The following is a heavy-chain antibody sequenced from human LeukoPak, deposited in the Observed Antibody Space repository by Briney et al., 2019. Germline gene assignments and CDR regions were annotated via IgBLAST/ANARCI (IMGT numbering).Heavy chain of an antibody. J-gene: IGHJ4*02. D-gene: IGHD1-26*01. CDR2: ISGSGGST. CDR3: AKDQVGATDTFDY. V-gene: IGHV3-23*01. Sequence: RGSLRLSCAASGFTFSSYAMSWVRQAPGKGLEWVSAISGSGGSTYYADSVKGRFTISRDNSKNTLYLQMNSLRAEDTAVYYCAKDQVGATDTFDYWGQGTLVTVSS. CDR1: GFTFSSYA.